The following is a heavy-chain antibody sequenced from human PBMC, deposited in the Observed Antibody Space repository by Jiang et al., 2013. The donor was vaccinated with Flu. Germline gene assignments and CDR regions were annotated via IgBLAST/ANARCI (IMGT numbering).Heavy chain of an antibody. Sequence: QLVESGAEVKKPGSSVKVSCKASGGTFSSYAISWVRQAPGQGLEWMGGIIPIFGTANYAQKFQGRVTITAGESTSTAYMELSSLRSEDTAVYYCARGLYCSGGSCYSGRGFDYWGQGTLVTVSS. CDR1: GGTFSSYA. J-gene: IGHJ4*02. CDR3: ARGLYCSGGSCYSGRGFDY. D-gene: IGHD2-15*01. CDR2: IIPIFGTA. V-gene: IGHV1-69*01.